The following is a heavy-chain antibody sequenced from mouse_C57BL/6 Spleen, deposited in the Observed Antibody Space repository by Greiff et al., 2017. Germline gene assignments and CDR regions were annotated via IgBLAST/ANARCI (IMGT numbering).Heavy chain of an antibody. D-gene: IGHD2-2*01. CDR2: IDPSDSYT. J-gene: IGHJ3*01. V-gene: IGHV1-50*01. CDR3: ARGTTMVTTRGLAY. CDR1: GYTFTSYW. Sequence: VQLQQPGAELVKPGASVKLSCKASGYTFTSYWMQWVKQRPGQGLEWIGEIDPSDSYTNYNQKFKGKATLTVATSSSTAYMQLSSLTSEDSAVYYCARGTTMVTTRGLAYWGQGTLVTVSA.